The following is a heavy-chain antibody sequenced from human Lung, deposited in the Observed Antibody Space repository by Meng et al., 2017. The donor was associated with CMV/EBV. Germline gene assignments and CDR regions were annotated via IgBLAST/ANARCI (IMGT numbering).Heavy chain of an antibody. V-gene: IGHV3-7*02. CDR2: IKEDGSEK. CDR1: GLRFGRFW. Sequence: LVEAGVSLVQAGGSLEIACKVSGLRFGRFWMSWVRQAPGKGLELVANIKEDGSEKYYVDSVKGRFTISRDNAKNSLYLQMNSPRVEDTAVYYCRDGHYSGRWGQGTLVTVSS. D-gene: IGHD2-8*01. J-gene: IGHJ4*02. CDR3: RDGHYSGR.